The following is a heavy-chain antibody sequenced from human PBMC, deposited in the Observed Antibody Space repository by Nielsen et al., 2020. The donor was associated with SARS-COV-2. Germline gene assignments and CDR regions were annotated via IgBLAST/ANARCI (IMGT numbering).Heavy chain of an antibody. V-gene: IGHV4-34*01. J-gene: IGHJ6*02. CDR3: ARDRVGCSGGSCYGYGMGV. D-gene: IGHD2-15*01. CDR2: INHSGST. Sequence: WIRQPPGKGLEWIGEINHSGSTNYNPSLKSRVTISVDTSKNQFSLKLSSVTAADTAVYYCARDRVGCSGGSCYGYGMGVWGQGTTVTVSS.